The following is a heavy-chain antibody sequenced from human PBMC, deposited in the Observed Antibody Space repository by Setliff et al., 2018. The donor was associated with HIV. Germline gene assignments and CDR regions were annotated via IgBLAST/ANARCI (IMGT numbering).Heavy chain of an antibody. D-gene: IGHD3-16*02. CDR3: ARGSDYIWGNYRFPFDY. V-gene: IGHV4-34*01. Sequence: SETLSLTCAVYGGSFSAYYWSWIRQPPGKGLEWIGEINYSGGTNYIPSLKSRVTISVDTSKNQFSLKVTSVTAADTAVYYCARGSDYIWGNYRFPFDYWGQGTLVTVSS. J-gene: IGHJ4*02. CDR1: GGSFSAYY. CDR2: INYSGGT.